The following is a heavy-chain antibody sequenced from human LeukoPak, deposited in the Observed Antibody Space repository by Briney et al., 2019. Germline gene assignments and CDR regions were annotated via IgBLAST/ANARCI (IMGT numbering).Heavy chain of an antibody. CDR3: ASLHFGVVINAFDY. J-gene: IGHJ4*02. Sequence: GASVKVSCKASGYTFTSYAMHWVRQAPGQRLEWMGWINAGNGNTKYSQKFQGRVTVTRDTSASTAYMELSSLRSEDTAVYYCASLHFGVVINAFDYWGQGTLVTVSS. D-gene: IGHD3-3*01. CDR1: GYTFTSYA. V-gene: IGHV1-3*01. CDR2: INAGNGNT.